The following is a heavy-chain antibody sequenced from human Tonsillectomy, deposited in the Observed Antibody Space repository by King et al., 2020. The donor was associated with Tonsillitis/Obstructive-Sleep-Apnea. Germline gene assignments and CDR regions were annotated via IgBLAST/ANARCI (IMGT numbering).Heavy chain of an antibody. CDR3: ARARKLGYCSSLTCYGSFDY. CDR1: GFTFSNYW. D-gene: IGHD2-2*01. J-gene: IGHJ4*02. V-gene: IGHV3-7*04. CDR2: IKQDGSEK. Sequence: VQLVESGGGLVQPGGSLRLSCVASGFTFSNYWMSWVRQAPGKGLEWVANIKQDGSEKYYVDSVKGRFTFSRDTAKNSLYLQMNSLRAEDTAVYYCARARKLGYCSSLTCYGSFDYWGQGTLVAVSS.